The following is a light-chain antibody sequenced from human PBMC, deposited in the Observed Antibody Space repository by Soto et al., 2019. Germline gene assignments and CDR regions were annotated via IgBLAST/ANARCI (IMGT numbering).Light chain of an antibody. CDR1: SSNIGAGYD. CDR2: GNN. CDR3: QSYDSSRSGFYV. J-gene: IGLJ1*01. Sequence: QSVLTQPPSVSGAPGQRVTISCTGSSSNIGAGYDVHWYQQLPGTAPKLLIFGNNNRPSGVPDRFSGSKSGTSASLAITGLRAEDEADYYCQSYDSSRSGFYVFGTGTKVTVL. V-gene: IGLV1-40*01.